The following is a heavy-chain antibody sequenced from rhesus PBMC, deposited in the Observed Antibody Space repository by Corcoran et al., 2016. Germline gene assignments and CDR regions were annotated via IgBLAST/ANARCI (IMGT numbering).Heavy chain of an antibody. D-gene: IGHD2-39*02. CDR3: MSGGVRTYRAT. Sequence: QVQLRESGLGLVKPSEILSLTCCTSGASNRVYWWSLNRQPPGKGLEWIGNISEAGAQTFYNPSLLPRGTHLKDASRKQFFLLLKSVTATDTAVYYCMSGGVRTYRATWSQGVLVIVSS. V-gene: IGHV4-80*01. J-gene: IGHJ4*01. CDR2: ISEAGAQT. CDR1: GASNRVYW.